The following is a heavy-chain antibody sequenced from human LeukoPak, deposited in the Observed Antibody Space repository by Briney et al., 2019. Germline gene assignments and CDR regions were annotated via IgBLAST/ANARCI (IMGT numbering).Heavy chain of an antibody. CDR3: AREEWELVGY. V-gene: IGHV1-46*01. Sequence: GASVKVSCKASGYTFTSYYLYWVRQAPGQGLEWMGIINPSGGSTNYAQKFQGRVTMTRDTSTSTVYMELSSLRSEDTAVYYCAREEWELVGYWGQGTLVTVSS. J-gene: IGHJ4*02. D-gene: IGHD1-26*01. CDR2: INPSGGST. CDR1: GYTFTSYY.